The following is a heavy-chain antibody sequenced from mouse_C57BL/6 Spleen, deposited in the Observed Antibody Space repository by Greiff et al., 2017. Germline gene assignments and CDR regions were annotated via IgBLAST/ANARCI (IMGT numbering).Heavy chain of an antibody. V-gene: IGHV1-64*01. CDR3: ARRNSSGLFDY. D-gene: IGHD3-2*02. CDR1: GYNFTSYW. Sequence: QVQLQQPGAELVKPGASVKLSCKASGYNFTSYWMHWVKQRPGQGLEWIGMIHPNSGSTNYNEKFKSKATLTVDKSSSTAYMQLSSLTSEDSAVYYCARRNSSGLFDYWGQGTTLTVSS. CDR2: IHPNSGST. J-gene: IGHJ2*01.